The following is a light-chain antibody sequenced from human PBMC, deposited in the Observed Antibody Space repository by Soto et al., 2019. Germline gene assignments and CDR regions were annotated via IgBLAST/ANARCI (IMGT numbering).Light chain of an antibody. V-gene: IGKV1-6*01. CDR1: RDVGSD. CDR3: LQDYGDSWT. Sequence: QMTQSPSSLSASVGEKIIITCRASRDVGSDVSWYQQKPGQAPKLLIYAASNLYTGVPSRFSGSRSGTEFTLTISCLQPEDFASYYCLQDYGDSWTFGQGTKVDIK. J-gene: IGKJ1*01. CDR2: AAS.